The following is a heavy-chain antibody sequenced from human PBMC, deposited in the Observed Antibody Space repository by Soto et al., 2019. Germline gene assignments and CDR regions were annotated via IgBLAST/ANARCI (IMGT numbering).Heavy chain of an antibody. J-gene: IGHJ5*02. Sequence: PGESLKISCKGSGYSFTSYWIGWVRQMPGKGLEWMGIIYPGDSDTRYSPSFQGQVTISADKSISTAYLQWSSLKASDTAMYYCARLGKWSGNYNWFDPWGQGTLVTVSS. CDR2: IYPGDSDT. V-gene: IGHV5-51*01. CDR1: GYSFTSYW. CDR3: ARLGKWSGNYNWFDP. D-gene: IGHD3-3*01.